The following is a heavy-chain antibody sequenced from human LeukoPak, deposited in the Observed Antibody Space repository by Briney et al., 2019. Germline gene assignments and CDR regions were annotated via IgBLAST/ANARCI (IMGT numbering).Heavy chain of an antibody. J-gene: IGHJ3*02. D-gene: IGHD2-2*02. CDR2: IYTSGST. CDR1: GGSISSYY. Sequence: SETLSLTCTVSGGSISSYYWSWIRQPAGKGLEWIGRIYTSGSTYDNPSLKSRVTISVDTSKNQFSLKLSSVTAADTAVYYCARQGLASYKVPDAFDIWGQGTMVTVSS. CDR3: ARQGLASYKVPDAFDI. V-gene: IGHV4-4*07.